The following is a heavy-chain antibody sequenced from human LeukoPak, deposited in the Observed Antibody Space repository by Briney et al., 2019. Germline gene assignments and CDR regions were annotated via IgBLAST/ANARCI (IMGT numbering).Heavy chain of an antibody. V-gene: IGHV3-7*04. CDR1: GFTFSNFG. Sequence: GGPWGPSLAPPGFTFSNFGLNWFGQPPGKGLEWVANINQNGGEKYYADSVKGRFTISRDNAKNSLYLQMNSLRVEDTAVYYCTRALDYWGQGTLVTVSS. CDR3: TRALDY. J-gene: IGHJ4*02. CDR2: INQNGGEK.